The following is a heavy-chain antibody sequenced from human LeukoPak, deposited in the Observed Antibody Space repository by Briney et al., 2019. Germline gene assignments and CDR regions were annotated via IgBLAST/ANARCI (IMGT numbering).Heavy chain of an antibody. V-gene: IGHV3-48*02. Sequence: GGSLRLSCAASGFTFSSYSMNWVRQAPGKGLEWVSYISSSSSIIYYADSVKGRFTISRDNAKNSLYLQTSSLRDEDTAVYYCASGSGSGWYRGLDYWGQGTLVTVSS. D-gene: IGHD6-19*01. CDR3: ASGSGSGWYRGLDY. J-gene: IGHJ4*02. CDR1: GFTFSSYS. CDR2: ISSSSSII.